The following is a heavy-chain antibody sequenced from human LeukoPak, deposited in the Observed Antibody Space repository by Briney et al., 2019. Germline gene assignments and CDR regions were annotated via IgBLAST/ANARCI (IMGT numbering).Heavy chain of an antibody. CDR1: GYSFTSYW. Sequence: KSGESLKISCKGSGYSFTSYWIGWVRQMPGKGLEWMGIIYPGDSDTRYSPSFQGQVTISADKSISTAYLQWSSLKASDTAMYYCARQVWGRDGYLPRWFDPWGQGTLVTVSS. V-gene: IGHV5-51*01. CDR2: IYPGDSDT. D-gene: IGHD5-24*01. CDR3: ARQVWGRDGYLPRWFDP. J-gene: IGHJ5*02.